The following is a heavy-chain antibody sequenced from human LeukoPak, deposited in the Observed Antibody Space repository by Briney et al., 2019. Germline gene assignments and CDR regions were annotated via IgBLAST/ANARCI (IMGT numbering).Heavy chain of an antibody. CDR2: IASDGSST. D-gene: IGHD4-17*01. Sequence: GGSLRLSCAASGFTFSSYWMNWVRQAPGKGLVWVSRIASDGSSTTYADSVKGRFSISRDNAKNTLYLQMNNLRAEDTAVYYCARGRYYFEYWGQGTLVTVSS. CDR1: GFTFSSYW. V-gene: IGHV3-74*01. J-gene: IGHJ4*02. CDR3: ARGRYYFEY.